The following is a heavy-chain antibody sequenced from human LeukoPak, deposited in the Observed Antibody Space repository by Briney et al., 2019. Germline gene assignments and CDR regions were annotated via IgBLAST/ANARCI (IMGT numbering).Heavy chain of an antibody. CDR1: GGSFSGYY. J-gene: IGHJ4*02. D-gene: IGHD2-2*01. Sequence: PSETLSLTCAVYGGSFSGYYWSWIRQPPGKGLEWIGEINHSGSTNYNPSLKSRVTISVDTSKNQFSLKLSSVTAADTAMYYCARHLRRSSNRYFEYWGQGSLVTVSS. V-gene: IGHV4-34*01. CDR3: ARHLRRSSNRYFEY. CDR2: INHSGST.